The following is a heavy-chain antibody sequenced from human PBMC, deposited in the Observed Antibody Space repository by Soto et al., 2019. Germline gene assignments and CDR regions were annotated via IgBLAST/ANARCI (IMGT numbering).Heavy chain of an antibody. D-gene: IGHD6-13*01. J-gene: IGHJ4*02. CDR1: GGSINSGGYY. V-gene: IGHV4-31*01. CDR2: MYYSGST. Sequence: QVQLRESGPGLVKPSQTLSLTCTVSGGSINSGGYYWNWIRQHPGKGLEWIGYMYYSGSTYYTPFLRSPVIISADTSETHFSLKLSSVTAADTAVYFCARGYRQSGYSSSWVFDYWGQGTLVNVSS. CDR3: ARGYRQSGYSSSWVFDY.